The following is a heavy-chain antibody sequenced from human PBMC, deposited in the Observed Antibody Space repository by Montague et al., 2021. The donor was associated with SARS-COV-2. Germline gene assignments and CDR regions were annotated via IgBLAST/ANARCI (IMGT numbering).Heavy chain of an antibody. CDR3: ARINSDPLDYYYYGMDV. CDR1: GFSLSTSGMC. J-gene: IGHJ6*02. CDR2: IDWXDDK. D-gene: IGHD1-1*01. V-gene: IGHV2-70*01. Sequence: PALVKSTKTLTLTCAFSGFSLSTSGMCVSWIRQPPGKALEWLALIDWXDDKYYSTSLKTRLTISKDTSKSQVVLTMTNMDPVDTATYYCARINSDPLDYYYYGMDVWGQGTTVTVSS.